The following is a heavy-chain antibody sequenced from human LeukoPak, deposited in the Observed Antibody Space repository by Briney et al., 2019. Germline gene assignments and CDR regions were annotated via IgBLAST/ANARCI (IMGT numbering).Heavy chain of an antibody. CDR2: IYYSGST. V-gene: IGHV4-39*07. CDR3: ARDGTGDAFDI. Sequence: SETLSLTCTVSGGSISSSSYYWGWIRQPPGKGLEWIGSIYYSGSTYYNPPLKSRVTISVDTSKNQFSLKLSSVTAADTAVYYCARDGTGDAFDIWGQGTMVTVSS. CDR1: GGSISSSSYY. J-gene: IGHJ3*02.